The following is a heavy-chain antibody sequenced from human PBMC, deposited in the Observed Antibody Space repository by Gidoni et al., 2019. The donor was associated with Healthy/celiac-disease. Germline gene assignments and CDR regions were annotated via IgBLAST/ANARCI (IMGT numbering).Heavy chain of an antibody. CDR2: ISYDGSTK. Sequence: QVQLVEAGGGVVRTGRSLRLSRAASGCTFSSYAMHWVRQAPGKGLEWVAFISYDGSTKYYADSVKGRFTISRDNSKNTLYLQMNNLRAEDTAVYYCARGPYPDIAAAGTLDYWGQGTLVTVSS. J-gene: IGHJ4*02. V-gene: IGHV3-30*04. D-gene: IGHD6-13*01. CDR3: ARGPYPDIAAAGTLDY. CDR1: GCTFSSYA.